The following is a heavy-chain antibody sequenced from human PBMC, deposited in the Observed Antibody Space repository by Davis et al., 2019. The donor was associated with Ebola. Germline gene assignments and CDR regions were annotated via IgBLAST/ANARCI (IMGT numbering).Heavy chain of an antibody. CDR3: ARSRRDGYHWGTFDY. Sequence: GESLKISCAASGFTFSSYDMHWVRQATGKGLEWVSAIGTAGDTYYPGSVKGRFTISRENAKNSLYLQMNSLRAGDTAVYYCARSRRDGYHWGTFDYWGQGTLVTVSS. J-gene: IGHJ4*02. D-gene: IGHD5-24*01. V-gene: IGHV3-13*01. CDR2: IGTAGDT. CDR1: GFTFSSYD.